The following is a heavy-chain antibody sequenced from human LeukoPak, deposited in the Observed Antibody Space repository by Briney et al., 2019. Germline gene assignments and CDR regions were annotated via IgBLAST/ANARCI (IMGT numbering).Heavy chain of an antibody. D-gene: IGHD6-19*01. V-gene: IGHV4-59*01. Sequence: SETLSLTCTVSGGSISSYYWSWIRQPPGKGLEWIGYIYYSGSTNYNPSLKSRVTISVDTSKNQFSLKLNSVTAADTAVYYCARAGAVADPYYYYGMDVWGQGTTVTVSS. J-gene: IGHJ6*02. CDR1: GGSISSYY. CDR3: ARAGAVADPYYYYGMDV. CDR2: IYYSGST.